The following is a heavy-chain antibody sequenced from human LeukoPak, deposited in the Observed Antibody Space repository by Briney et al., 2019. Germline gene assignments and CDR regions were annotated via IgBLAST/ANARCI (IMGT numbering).Heavy chain of an antibody. CDR2: ISAYNGNT. V-gene: IGHV1-18*01. Sequence: ASVKVSCKASGYTFTSYGISWVRQAPGQGLEWMGWISAYNGNTNYAQKLQGRGTMTTDTSTSTAYMELRSLRSDDTAVYYCARDWRWDYYDSSGYYPSFDYWGQGTLVTVSS. D-gene: IGHD3-22*01. J-gene: IGHJ4*02. CDR3: ARDWRWDYYDSSGYYPSFDY. CDR1: GYTFTSYG.